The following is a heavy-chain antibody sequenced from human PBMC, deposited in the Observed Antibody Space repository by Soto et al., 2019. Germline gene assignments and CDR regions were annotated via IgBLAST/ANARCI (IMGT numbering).Heavy chain of an antibody. V-gene: IGHV4-39*01. D-gene: IGHD3-10*01. Sequence: SSETLSLTCTVSGGSISSSSYYWGWIRQPPGKGLEWIGSIYYSGSTYYNPSLKSRVTISVDTSKNQFSLKLSSVTAADTAVYYCARRMQVLPDMVRGPKTWDYWGQGTLVTVSS. CDR2: IYYSGST. CDR3: ARRMQVLPDMVRGPKTWDY. J-gene: IGHJ4*02. CDR1: GGSISSSSYY.